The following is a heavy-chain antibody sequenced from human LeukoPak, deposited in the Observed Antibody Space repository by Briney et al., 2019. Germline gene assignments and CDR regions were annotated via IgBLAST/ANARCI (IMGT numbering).Heavy chain of an antibody. V-gene: IGHV3-23*01. CDR2: ITGSGGGT. D-gene: IGHD6-19*01. Sequence: PGGSLRLSCAASGFTFGNSAMTWVRQAPGKGLEYVSSITGSGGGTFYADSVKGRFTISRDSSKNPLSLQMNSLRVDDTAVYYCAKEGARRGWYWDYRGQGTLVTVSS. CDR3: AKEGARRGWYWDY. J-gene: IGHJ4*02. CDR1: GFTFGNSA.